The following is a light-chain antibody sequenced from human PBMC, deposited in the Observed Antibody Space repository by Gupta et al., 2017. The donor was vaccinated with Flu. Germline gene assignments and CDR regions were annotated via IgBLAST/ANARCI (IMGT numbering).Light chain of an antibody. Sequence: SPSSLSASVGDRVTITCRASQSVSSFLHWYQVKPGKAPTLLIYSASNLQSGVPSRFSGSGSGTDFTLTITRLQPEDFATYYCQQSHINNTFGQGTKVEI. CDR3: QQSHINNT. CDR1: QSVSSF. CDR2: SAS. V-gene: IGKV1-39*01. J-gene: IGKJ1*01.